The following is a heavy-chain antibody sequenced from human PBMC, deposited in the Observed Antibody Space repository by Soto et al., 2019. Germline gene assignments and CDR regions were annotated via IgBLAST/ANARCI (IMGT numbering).Heavy chain of an antibody. CDR2: ISGSGGST. CDR1: GFTFSSYA. D-gene: IGHD2-8*01. CDR3: AKDRCTNGVCLFPHYYYYGMDV. J-gene: IGHJ6*02. Sequence: EVQLLESGGGLVQPGGSLSLSCAASGFTFSSYAMSWVRQAPGKGLEWVSAISGSGGSTYYADSVKGRFTISRDNSKNTLYLQMNSLRAEDTAVYYCAKDRCTNGVCLFPHYYYYGMDVWGQGTTVTVSS. V-gene: IGHV3-23*01.